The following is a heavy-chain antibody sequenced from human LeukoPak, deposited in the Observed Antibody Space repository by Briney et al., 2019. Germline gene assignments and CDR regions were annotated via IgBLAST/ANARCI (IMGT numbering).Heavy chain of an antibody. Sequence: GGSLRLSCAASGLTVSSSYMSWVRQAPGKGLEWVSVIYSGGSTYYADSVKGRFTISRDNSKNTLYLQMNSLRAEDTAVYYCYSMIVVEIRVINDYWGQGTLVTVSS. D-gene: IGHD3-22*01. CDR1: GLTVSSSY. J-gene: IGHJ4*02. CDR3: YSMIVVEIRVINDY. V-gene: IGHV3-66*01. CDR2: IYSGGST.